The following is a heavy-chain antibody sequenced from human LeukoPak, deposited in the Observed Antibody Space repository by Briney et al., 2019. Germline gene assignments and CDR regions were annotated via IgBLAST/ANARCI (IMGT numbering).Heavy chain of an antibody. CDR2: ISYDGSNK. D-gene: IGHD6-19*01. CDR1: GFTFSSYA. CDR3: ARGRIAVGFDY. V-gene: IGHV3-30-3*01. Sequence: PGGSLRLSCAASGFTFSSYAMHWVRQAPGKGLEWVAVISYDGSNKYYADSVKGRFTISRDNSKNTLYLQINSLRAEDTAVYYCARGRIAVGFDYWGQGTLVTVSS. J-gene: IGHJ4*02.